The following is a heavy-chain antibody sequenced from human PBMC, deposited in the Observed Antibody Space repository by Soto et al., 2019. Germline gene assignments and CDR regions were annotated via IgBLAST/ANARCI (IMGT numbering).Heavy chain of an antibody. J-gene: IGHJ4*02. V-gene: IGHV3-23*01. CDR1: GFTFSGYA. CDR2: ISGSGGST. CDR3: ANRGNDYGDYVAY. D-gene: IGHD4-17*01. Sequence: HPGGSLRLSCAASGFTFSGYAMSWVRQAPGKGLEWVSAISGSGGSTYYADSVKGRFTISRDNSKNTLYLQMSSLRAEDTAVYYCANRGNDYGDYVAYWGQGTLVTVSS.